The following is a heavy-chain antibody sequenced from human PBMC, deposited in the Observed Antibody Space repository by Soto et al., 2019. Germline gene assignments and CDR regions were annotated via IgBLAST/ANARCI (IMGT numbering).Heavy chain of an antibody. J-gene: IGHJ5*02. D-gene: IGHD6-13*01. Sequence: SETLSLTCAVYGGSFSGYYWIFIRQPPLKGLEWIGEINHSGSTNYNPSLKSRVTISVDTSKNQFSLKLSSVTAADTAVYYCARVMSSSWYLANWFDPWGQGTLVTVSS. CDR3: ARVMSSSWYLANWFDP. V-gene: IGHV4-34*01. CDR1: GGSFSGYY. CDR2: INHSGST.